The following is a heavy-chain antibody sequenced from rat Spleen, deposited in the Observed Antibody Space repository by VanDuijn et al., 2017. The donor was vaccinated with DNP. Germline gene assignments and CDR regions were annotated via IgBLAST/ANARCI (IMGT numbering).Heavy chain of an antibody. CDR1: EFTFSKSD. CDR3: AREAAFDY. V-gene: IGHV5S13*01. Sequence: EVQLVESGGGLVQPGRSLKLSCAASEFTFSKSDVAWVRQAPTRGLEWVASISPSGANIYYRDSVRGRFTIFRDIPKNTVYLQMNSLRSEDTATYYCAREAAFDYWGQGVMVTVSS. J-gene: IGHJ2*01. CDR2: ISPSGANI.